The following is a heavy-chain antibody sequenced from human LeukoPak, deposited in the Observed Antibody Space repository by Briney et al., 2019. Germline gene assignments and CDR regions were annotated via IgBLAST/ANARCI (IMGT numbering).Heavy chain of an antibody. J-gene: IGHJ4*02. V-gene: IGHV3-23*01. Sequence: GGSLRLSCAASGFTFSSHAMSWVRQAPGKGLECVSAISATGSSLYYADSVKGRFTISRDSSQNTLLLQMNSLRAEDTAVYYCAKVRDVYGQFDYWGQGALVTVSS. D-gene: IGHD5/OR15-5a*01. CDR3: AKVRDVYGQFDY. CDR2: ISATGSSL. CDR1: GFTFSSHA.